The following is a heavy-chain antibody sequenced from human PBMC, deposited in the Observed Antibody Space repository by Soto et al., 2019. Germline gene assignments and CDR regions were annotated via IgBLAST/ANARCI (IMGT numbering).Heavy chain of an antibody. CDR1: GFDFSTYA. CDR2: ISYDGRDV. D-gene: IGHD3-10*01. CDR3: LKIPAKYGERSEYFGS. J-gene: IGHJ4*02. Sequence: QVRLVESGGDVVQPGKSLRLSCGASGFDFSTYAMHWVRQPPGKGLEWVAIISYDGRDVNYGESVKGRVTISRDDSNSSLYLQMNSLRPDDTAVYYCLKIPAKYGERSEYFGSCGRGTLVTVSA. V-gene: IGHV3-30*18.